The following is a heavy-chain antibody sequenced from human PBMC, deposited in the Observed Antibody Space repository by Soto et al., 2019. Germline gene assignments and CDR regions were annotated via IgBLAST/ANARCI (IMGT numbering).Heavy chain of an antibody. J-gene: IGHJ5*02. CDR1: GGSVSSGSYY. CDR3: ARGGATISWFDP. V-gene: IGHV4-61*01. CDR2: IYYSGST. D-gene: IGHD5-12*01. Sequence: SETLSLTCTVSGGSVSSGSYYWSWIRQPPGKGLEWIGYIYYSGSTNYNPSLKSRVTISVDTSKNQFSLKLSSVTAADTAVYYCARGGATISWFDPWGQGTLVTVSS.